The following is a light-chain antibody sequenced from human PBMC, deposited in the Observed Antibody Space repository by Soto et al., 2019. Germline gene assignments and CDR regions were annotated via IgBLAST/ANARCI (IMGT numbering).Light chain of an antibody. CDR3: MQGLQILFT. CDR1: QSLLHSNGYNY. J-gene: IGKJ3*01. Sequence: DIVMTQSPLSLSVTPGEPASISCRSSQSLLHSNGYNYVDWYVQRPGQSPQLLIYLGSTRASGVPDRFSGSGSATDFTLKIIRVEAEDAGVYYCMQGLQILFTFGPGTTVDFK. CDR2: LGS. V-gene: IGKV2-28*01.